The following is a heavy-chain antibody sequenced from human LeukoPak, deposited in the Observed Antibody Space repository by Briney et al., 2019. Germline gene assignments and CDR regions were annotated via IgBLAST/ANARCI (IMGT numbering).Heavy chain of an antibody. CDR2: IYYTGST. V-gene: IGHV4-59*08. D-gene: IGHD3-22*01. CDR1: GASIRSSY. Sequence: PSETLSLTCTVSGASIRSSYWSWLRQPPGKGLEWIGYIYYTGSTNSNPSLKSRVTVSVDTSKNQFSLKLSSMTAADTAVYYCARLDRSGYEMGGTWFDPWGQRTLVTVSS. J-gene: IGHJ5*02. CDR3: ARLDRSGYEMGGTWFDP.